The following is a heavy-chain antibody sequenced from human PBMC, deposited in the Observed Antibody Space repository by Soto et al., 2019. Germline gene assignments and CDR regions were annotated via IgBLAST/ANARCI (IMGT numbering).Heavy chain of an antibody. CDR1: GGSISSYY. Sequence: QVQLQESGPGLVKPSETLSLTCTVSGGSISSYYWSWIRQPPGKGLEWIGYIYYSGSTNYNPSLKSRVTISVATSKTQSSLKLSSVTAADTAVYYCARQYGGSYADYWGQGTLVTVSS. V-gene: IGHV4-59*08. CDR2: IYYSGST. D-gene: IGHD1-26*01. J-gene: IGHJ4*02. CDR3: ARQYGGSYADY.